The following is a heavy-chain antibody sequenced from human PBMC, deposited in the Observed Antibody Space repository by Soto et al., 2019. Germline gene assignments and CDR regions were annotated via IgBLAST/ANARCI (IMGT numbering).Heavy chain of an antibody. CDR1: GFTFSDHY. D-gene: IGHD2-15*01. V-gene: IGHV3-72*01. Sequence: EVQLVESGGGLVQPGGSLRLSCAASGFTFSDHYMDWVRQAPGKGLEWVGRIRNKANSYSTQYAASVKGRFTISRDDSETLLSLQMNSLKSEDTAVYYCTRVRISADESGRPFDIWGQGTVVTVSS. CDR2: IRNKANSYST. J-gene: IGHJ3*02. CDR3: TRVRISADESGRPFDI.